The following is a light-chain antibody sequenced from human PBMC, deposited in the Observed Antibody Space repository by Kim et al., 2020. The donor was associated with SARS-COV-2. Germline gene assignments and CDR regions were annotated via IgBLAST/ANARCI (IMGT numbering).Light chain of an antibody. CDR3: QQYTNWPPEYT. J-gene: IGKJ2*01. V-gene: IGKV3-15*01. Sequence: EIVMTQSPATLSVSPGERATLSCSASQSVRSNLAWYQQKPSQAPRLIIYAASTRATGIPARFSGSGSGTEFTLTISSLQSEDFAVYYCQQYTNWPPEYTFGQGTTLEIK. CDR1: QSVRSN. CDR2: AAS.